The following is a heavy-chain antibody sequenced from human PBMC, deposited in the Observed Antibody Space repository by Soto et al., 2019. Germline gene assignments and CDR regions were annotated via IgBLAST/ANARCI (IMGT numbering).Heavy chain of an antibody. V-gene: IGHV1-3*01. J-gene: IGHJ4*02. CDR3: AKESGSYPEYYFHY. D-gene: IGHD1-26*01. CDR1: GYTFTGYA. Sequence: ASVKVSCKASGYTFTGYAMHLVRQAPGQRLEWMGWINGGNGNTKYSQKLQGRVIITRDTAASTAYMELSSLRSEDTAVYYCAKESGSYPEYYFHYWGQGTLVTVSS. CDR2: INGGNGNT.